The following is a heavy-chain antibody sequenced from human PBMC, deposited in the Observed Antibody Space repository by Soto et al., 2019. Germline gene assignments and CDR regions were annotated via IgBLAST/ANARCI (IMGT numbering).Heavy chain of an antibody. CDR1: GGSISSSSYY. CDR3: VRLRPDLFVDTAIVTHFDY. V-gene: IGHV4-39*01. D-gene: IGHD5-18*01. CDR2: IYYSGST. J-gene: IGHJ4*02. Sequence: SETLSLTCTVSGGSISSSSYYWGWIRQPPGKGLEWIGSIYYSGSTYYNPSLKSRVTISVDTSKNQFSLKLSSVTAADTAVYYCVRLRPDLFVDTAIVTHFDYWGQGTLVTVSS.